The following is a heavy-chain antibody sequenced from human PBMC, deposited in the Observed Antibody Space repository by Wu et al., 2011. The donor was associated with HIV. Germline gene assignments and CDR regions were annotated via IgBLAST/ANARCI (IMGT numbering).Heavy chain of an antibody. J-gene: IGHJ4*02. CDR2: IIPLYGTA. V-gene: IGHV1-69*01. CDR3: ARGDILTGAPEYYFDY. D-gene: IGHD3-9*01. CDR1: GYTFTDYY. Sequence: QVQLVQSGAEVKKPGASVKVSCKASGYTFTDYYMHWVRLAPGQGLEWMGGIIPLYGTANYAQKFQGRVTISTDESSSTVYMALSSLRYEDTAVYYCARGDILTGAPEYYFDYWGQGTLVTVSS.